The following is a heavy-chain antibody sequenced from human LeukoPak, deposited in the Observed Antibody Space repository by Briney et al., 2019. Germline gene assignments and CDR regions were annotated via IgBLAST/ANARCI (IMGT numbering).Heavy chain of an antibody. J-gene: IGHJ4*02. CDR1: GFTFSSYG. V-gene: IGHV3-48*04. CDR2: ISSSGSTI. Sequence: PGGSLRLSCAASGFTFSSYGMSWVRQAPGKGLEWVSYISSSGSTIYYADSVKGRFTISRDNAKNSLYLQMNSLRAEDTAVYYCARGGGSGYYLGYYFDYWGQGTLVTVSS. CDR3: ARGGGSGYYLGYYFDY. D-gene: IGHD3-22*01.